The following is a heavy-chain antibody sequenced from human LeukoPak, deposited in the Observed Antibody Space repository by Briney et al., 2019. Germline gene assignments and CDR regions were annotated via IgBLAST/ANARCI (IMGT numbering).Heavy chain of an antibody. CDR1: GYSISNGYY. Sequence: PSETLSLTCTVSGYSISNGYYWGWMRQPPGKGLEWIANIYYSGSTYYNPSLKSRVTISVDTSKNQLSLKLSAVTAADTAVYYCASVRRGFGESSKYYSYYYMGVWGNGTTVPIS. CDR3: ASVRRGFGESSKYYSYYYMGV. J-gene: IGHJ6*03. CDR2: IYYSGST. D-gene: IGHD3-10*01. V-gene: IGHV4-38-2*02.